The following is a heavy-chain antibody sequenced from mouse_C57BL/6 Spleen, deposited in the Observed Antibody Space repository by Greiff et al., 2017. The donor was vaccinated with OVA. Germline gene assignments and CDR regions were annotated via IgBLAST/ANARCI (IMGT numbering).Heavy chain of an antibody. V-gene: IGHV1-37*01. CDR1: GYSFTGYF. D-gene: IGHD1-1*01. Sequence: EVQRVESGPELVKPGASVKISCKASGYSFTGYFMNWVKQSHGKSLEWIGRINPYNGDTFYNQKFKGKATLTVDKSSSTAHMELLSLTSEDFAVYYCASDTVVVPYAMDYWGQGTSVTVSS. CDR2: INPYNGDT. CDR3: ASDTVVVPYAMDY. J-gene: IGHJ4*01.